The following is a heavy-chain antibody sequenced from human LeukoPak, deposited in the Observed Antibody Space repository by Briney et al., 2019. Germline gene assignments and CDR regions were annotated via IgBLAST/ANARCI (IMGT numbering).Heavy chain of an antibody. CDR3: ARAYTPFYCSGGSCSAYHFDY. J-gene: IGHJ4*02. D-gene: IGHD2-15*01. Sequence: SETLSLTCAVYGGSFSGYYWSWIRQPPGKGLEWIGEINHSGSTNYNPSLKSRVTISVDTSKNQFSLKLSSVTAADTAVYYCARAYTPFYCSGGSCSAYHFDYWGQGTLVTVSS. CDR2: INHSGST. CDR1: GGSFSGYY. V-gene: IGHV4-34*01.